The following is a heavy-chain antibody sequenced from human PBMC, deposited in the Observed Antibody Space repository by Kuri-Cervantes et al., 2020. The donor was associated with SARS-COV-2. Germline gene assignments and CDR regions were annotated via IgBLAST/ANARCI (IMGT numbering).Heavy chain of an antibody. J-gene: IGHJ6*03. D-gene: IGHD3-3*01. V-gene: IGHV4-34*01. CDR3: ARLRKIYDYWGGRGYFYYYMDV. CDR1: GGSFSGYY. CDR2: INHSGST. Sequence: SETLSLTCAVYGGSFSGYYWSWIRQPPGKGLEWIGEINHSGSTNYNPSLKSRVTISVDTSKNQFSLRLSSVSAADTAVYYCARLRKIYDYWGGRGYFYYYMDVWGKGTTVTVSS.